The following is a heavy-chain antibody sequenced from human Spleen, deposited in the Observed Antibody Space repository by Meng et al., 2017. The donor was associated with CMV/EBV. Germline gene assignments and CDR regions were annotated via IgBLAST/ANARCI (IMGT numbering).Heavy chain of an antibody. CDR1: GDSINSRIYY. V-gene: IGHV4-39*07. CDR3: ARVGISSSEGY. Sequence: SETLSLTCTVSGDSINSRIYYWGSIRQPPASGLEWIGSISYSGNTHFNPSLKSRLTILVDTSKTQFSLKLSSVTASDTAMYYCARVGISSSEGYWGQGTLVTVSS. D-gene: IGHD6-6*01. CDR2: ISYSGNT. J-gene: IGHJ4*02.